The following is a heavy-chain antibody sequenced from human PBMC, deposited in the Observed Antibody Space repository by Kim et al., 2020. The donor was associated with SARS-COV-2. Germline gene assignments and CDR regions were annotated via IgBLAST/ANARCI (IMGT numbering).Heavy chain of an antibody. Sequence: GESLKISCKGTGYSFTSYWIGWVRQMPGEGLEWMGIIYPGDSDTRYSPSFQGQVTISADKSISTAYLQWSSLKASDTAMYYCARYIRFLEWLNFDYWGQGTLGTVSS. CDR3: ARYIRFLEWLNFDY. V-gene: IGHV5-51*01. J-gene: IGHJ4*02. D-gene: IGHD3-3*01. CDR1: GYSFTSYW. CDR2: IYPGDSDT.